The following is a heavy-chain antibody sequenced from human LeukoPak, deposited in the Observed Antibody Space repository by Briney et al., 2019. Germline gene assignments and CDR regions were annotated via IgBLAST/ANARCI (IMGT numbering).Heavy chain of an antibody. D-gene: IGHD1-1*01. CDR1: GFTFSSYW. Sequence: GGSLRLSCAASGFTFSSYWMSWVRPAPGKGLEWVANIKQDESEQYYVDSVKGRFTISRDNANTSLYLQMNSLRAEDTAVYYCARDKIEGPTKLDYWGQGILVTVSS. CDR2: IKQDESEQ. J-gene: IGHJ4*02. V-gene: IGHV3-7*01. CDR3: ARDKIEGPTKLDY.